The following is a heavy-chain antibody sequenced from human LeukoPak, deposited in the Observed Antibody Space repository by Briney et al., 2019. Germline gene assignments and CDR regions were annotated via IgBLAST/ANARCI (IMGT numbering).Heavy chain of an antibody. V-gene: IGHV3-49*04. Sequence: GGSLRLSCAASGFTFSSYAMSWVRQAPGKGLEWVGFIRSKAYGGTTEYAASVKGRFTISRDDSKSIAYLQMNSLKTEDTAVYYCTRVATVTAYYYYYGMDVWGQGTTVTVSS. CDR3: TRVATVTAYYYYYGMDV. CDR2: IRSKAYGGTT. J-gene: IGHJ6*02. CDR1: GFTFSSYA. D-gene: IGHD4-11*01.